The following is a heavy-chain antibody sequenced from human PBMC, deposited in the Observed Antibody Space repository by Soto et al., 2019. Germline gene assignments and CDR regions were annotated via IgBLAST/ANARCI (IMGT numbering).Heavy chain of an antibody. CDR1: GFTFSSYW. CDR3: ARDLLISVAGTGY. V-gene: IGHV3-7*01. D-gene: IGHD6-19*01. CDR2: IKQDGSEK. Sequence: GGSLRLSCAASGFTFSSYWMSWVRQAPGKGLEWVANIKQDGSEKYYVDSVKGRFTISRDNAKNSLYLQMNSLRAEDTAVYYCARDLLISVAGTGYWGQGTLVTVSS. J-gene: IGHJ4*02.